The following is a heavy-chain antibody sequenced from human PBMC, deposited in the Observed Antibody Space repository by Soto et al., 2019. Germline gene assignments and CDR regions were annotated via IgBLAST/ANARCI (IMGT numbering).Heavy chain of an antibody. D-gene: IGHD3-22*01. CDR1: GYSFTSYG. CDR2: ISGHNGNT. CDR3: ARHRFNYYDDTVYYYFDY. V-gene: IGHV1-18*04. Sequence: SVKVSCKASGYSFTSYGISWVRQAPGQGPEWMGWISGHNGNTNHPQSLQGRVTMTTDTSRNTAYMELRSLRSDDTAVYYCARHRFNYYDDTVYYYFDYWGQGTLVTVSS. J-gene: IGHJ4*02.